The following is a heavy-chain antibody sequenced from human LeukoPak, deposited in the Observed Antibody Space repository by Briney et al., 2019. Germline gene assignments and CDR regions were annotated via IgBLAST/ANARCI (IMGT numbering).Heavy chain of an antibody. J-gene: IGHJ5*02. CDR2: ISSSRSYI. Sequence: GGSLTLSCAASGFTFSSYSMNWVGQAPGKGLEWVSAISSSRSYIDYADSAKGRFTISRDNAKKSLYLQMNSLRAEDTAVYYCARDCGGDCYPGNWFDTWGQGTLVTVSS. D-gene: IGHD2-21*02. CDR3: ARDCGGDCYPGNWFDT. V-gene: IGHV3-21*01. CDR1: GFTFSSYS.